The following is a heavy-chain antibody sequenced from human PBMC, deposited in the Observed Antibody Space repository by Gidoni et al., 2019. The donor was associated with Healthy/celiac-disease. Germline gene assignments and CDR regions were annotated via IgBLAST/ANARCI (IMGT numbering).Heavy chain of an antibody. CDR3: AKETTYYGSGSYSDY. D-gene: IGHD3-10*01. CDR1: GFTFSSYA. Sequence: EVQLLESGGGLVQPGGSLRLSCAASGFTFSSYANGWVRQAQGKGLEWVSSISGSGGSTYYADSVKGRFTISRDNSKNTLYLQMNSLRAEDTAVYYCAKETTYYGSGSYSDYWGQGTLVTVSS. CDR2: ISGSGGST. V-gene: IGHV3-23*01. J-gene: IGHJ4*02.